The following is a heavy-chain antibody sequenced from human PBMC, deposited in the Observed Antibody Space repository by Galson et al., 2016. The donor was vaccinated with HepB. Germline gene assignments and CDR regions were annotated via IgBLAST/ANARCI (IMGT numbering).Heavy chain of an antibody. D-gene: IGHD4-17*01. J-gene: IGHJ4*02. V-gene: IGHV4-31*03. Sequence: TLSLTCTVSGGSISSGGYYWSWIRQHPGKGLEWIGYIYYSGSTYYNRSLKSRVTISVDTSKNQFSLKLSSVTAADTAVYYCARMVYGDAYYFDYWGQGTLVTVSS. CDR3: ARMVYGDAYYFDY. CDR1: GGSISSGGYY. CDR2: IYYSGST.